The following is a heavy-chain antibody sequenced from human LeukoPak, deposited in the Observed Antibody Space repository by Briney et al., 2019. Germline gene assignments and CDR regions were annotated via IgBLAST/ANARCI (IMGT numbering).Heavy chain of an antibody. CDR1: GGSISSYF. J-gene: IGHJ4*02. CDR3: ARAYDYGDYYFDY. Sequence: PSETLSLTCTVSGGSISSYFWSWIRQPPREGLEWIGYIYYSGSTNYNPSLKSRVTISVDTSKNQFSLKLSSVTAADTAVYYYARAYDYGDYYFDYWGQGTLVTVSS. D-gene: IGHD4-17*01. CDR2: IYYSGST. V-gene: IGHV4-59*01.